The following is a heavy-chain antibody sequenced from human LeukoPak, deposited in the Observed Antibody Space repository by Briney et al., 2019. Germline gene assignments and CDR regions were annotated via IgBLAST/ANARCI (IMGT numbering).Heavy chain of an antibody. CDR1: GGSFSGYY. D-gene: IGHD3-10*01. CDR3: ARGRGDGYVDY. Sequence: SETLSLTCAVYGGSFSGYYWSWIRQPPGKGLEWIGEINHSGSTNYNPSLKSRVTISVDTSKNQFSLKLSSVTAADTAVYYCARGRGDGYVDYWGQGTLVTVSS. J-gene: IGHJ4*02. V-gene: IGHV4-34*01. CDR2: INHSGST.